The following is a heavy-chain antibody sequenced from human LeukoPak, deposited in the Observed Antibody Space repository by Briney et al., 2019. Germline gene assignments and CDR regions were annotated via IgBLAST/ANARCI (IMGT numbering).Heavy chain of an antibody. V-gene: IGHV3-30*02. J-gene: IGHJ3*02. CDR1: GFTFSSYG. CDR2: IWYGGSNK. CDR3: AKGPSEPRAGAFDI. D-gene: IGHD1-14*01. Sequence: GGSLRLSCAASGFTFSSYGMHWVRQAPGKGLEWVAVIWYGGSNKYYADSVKGRFTISRDNSKNTLYLQMNSLRAEDTAVYYCAKGPSEPRAGAFDIWGQGTMVTVSS.